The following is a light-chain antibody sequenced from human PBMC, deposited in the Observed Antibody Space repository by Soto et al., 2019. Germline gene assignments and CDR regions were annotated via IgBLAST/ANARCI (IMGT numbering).Light chain of an antibody. CDR3: QQYNSYPIT. CDR2: EAF. CDR1: QSISRW. V-gene: IGKV1-5*01. Sequence: DIQMTQSPSTLSASVGDRVTITCRASQSISRWLTWYQQKPGKGPKVLIYEAFSLESGGPSRFSGSGSGKEFNFNIRGLQPDDFASYYCQQYNSYPITVGPGTRLEIK. J-gene: IGKJ5*01.